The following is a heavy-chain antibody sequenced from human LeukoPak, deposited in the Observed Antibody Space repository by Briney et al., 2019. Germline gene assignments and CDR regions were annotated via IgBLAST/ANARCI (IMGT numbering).Heavy chain of an antibody. D-gene: IGHD2-15*01. V-gene: IGHV3-21*01. CDR1: GFTFSSYA. CDR3: ARTLGYCSGGRCYSLLDYYYGMDV. J-gene: IGHJ6*02. Sequence: GGSLRLSCAASGFTFSSYAMSWVRQAPGKGLEWVSSISSSSSYIYYADSVKGRFTISRDNAKNSLYLQMNSLRAEDTAVYYCARTLGYCSGGRCYSLLDYYYGMDVWGQGTTVTLSS. CDR2: ISSSSSYI.